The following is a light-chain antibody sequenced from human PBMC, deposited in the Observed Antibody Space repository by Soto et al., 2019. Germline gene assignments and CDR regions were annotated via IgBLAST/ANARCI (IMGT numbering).Light chain of an antibody. CDR1: DSSIGTNT. V-gene: IGLV1-44*01. CDR2: GNN. Sequence: QAVVTQPPSASGTPGQRVTISCSGSDSSIGTNTVNWYRQLPGTAPKLLIYGNNQRPSGVPDRFSGSKSGTSASLAISGLQSEDEAEYYCAAWDGSLNNVLFGGGTKLTVL. CDR3: AAWDGSLNNVL. J-gene: IGLJ2*01.